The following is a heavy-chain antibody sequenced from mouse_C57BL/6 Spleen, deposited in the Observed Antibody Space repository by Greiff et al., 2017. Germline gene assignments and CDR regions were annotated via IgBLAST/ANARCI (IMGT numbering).Heavy chain of an antibody. CDR1: GFTFSSYG. V-gene: IGHV5-6*01. Sequence: EVTLMESGGDLVKPGGSLKLSCAASGFTFSSYGMSWVRQTPDKRLEWVATISSGGSYTYYPDSVKGRFTISRDNAKNTLYLQMSSLKSEDTAMYYCARQEKGFAYWGQGTRGTV. CDR3: ARQEKGFAY. CDR2: ISSGGSYT. J-gene: IGHJ3*01.